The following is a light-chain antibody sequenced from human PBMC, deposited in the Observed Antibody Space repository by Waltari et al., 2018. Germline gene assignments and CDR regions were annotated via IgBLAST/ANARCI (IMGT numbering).Light chain of an antibody. CDR3: HAWDSSAAV. V-gene: IGLV3-1*01. Sequence: SYELTQPPSVSVSPGQTATIICSGDNLGEKYASWYQQKPGQSPLLVLYEDYKRPSGIPERFSGSNSGNTASLTISVTQAMDEADYYCHAWDSSAAVFGGGTKLTVL. CDR2: EDY. J-gene: IGLJ2*01. CDR1: NLGEKY.